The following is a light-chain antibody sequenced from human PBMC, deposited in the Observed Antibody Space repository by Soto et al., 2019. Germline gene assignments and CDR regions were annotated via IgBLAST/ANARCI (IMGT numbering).Light chain of an antibody. Sequence: DIQMTQSPSTLSASVGDRVTIACRASQSVSTWLAWYQQKPGEAPRLLIYQASTLEVGVPSRFSGSGSGKEFTLTLRNLQPEDFATYDCQQYTNPYTFGQGIKLEI. CDR2: QAS. CDR3: QQYTNPYT. CDR1: QSVSTW. V-gene: IGKV1-5*03. J-gene: IGKJ2*01.